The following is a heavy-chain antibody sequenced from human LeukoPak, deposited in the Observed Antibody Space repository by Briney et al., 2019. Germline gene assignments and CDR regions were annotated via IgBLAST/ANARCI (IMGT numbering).Heavy chain of an antibody. V-gene: IGHV4-31*03. D-gene: IGHD3-22*01. CDR3: ARETRSTLYDSSVFDY. Sequence: SETLSLTCTVSGGSISSGGYYWSWIRQHPGKGLEWIGYIYYSGSTYYNPSLKSRVTISVDTSKNQFSLKLSSVTAADTAVYYCARETRSTLYDSSVFDYWGQGTLVTVSS. J-gene: IGHJ4*02. CDR1: GGSISSGGYY. CDR2: IYYSGST.